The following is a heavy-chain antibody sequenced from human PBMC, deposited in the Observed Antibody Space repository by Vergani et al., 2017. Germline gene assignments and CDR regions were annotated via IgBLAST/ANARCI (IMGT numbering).Heavy chain of an antibody. Sequence: QVQLQESGPGLVKPSQTLSLTCTVSGGSISSGGYYWSWIRQHPGKGLEWIGYIYYSGSTYYNPSLKSRVTISVDTSKNQFSLKLSSVTAADTAVYYCARVESCSGVSCYPAVTSDWGQGTLVTVSS. CDR2: IYYSGST. CDR3: ARVESCSGVSCYPAVTSD. V-gene: IGHV4-31*03. CDR1: GGSISSGGYY. D-gene: IGHD2-15*01. J-gene: IGHJ4*02.